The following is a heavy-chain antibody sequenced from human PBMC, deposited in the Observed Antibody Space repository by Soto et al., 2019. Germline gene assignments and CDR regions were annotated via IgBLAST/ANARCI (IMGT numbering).Heavy chain of an antibody. J-gene: IGHJ4*02. D-gene: IGHD6-6*01. Sequence: SETLSLTCSLYSGSFRGFYWSWIRQPPGKRLEWIGEISQSGSTNYNPSLKSRVSISVDTSKNQFSLNLTSVTAADTAVYYCARAPKVSGSSQTRPDFWGQGAVVT. CDR1: SGSFRGFY. V-gene: IGHV4-34*01. CDR2: ISQSGST. CDR3: ARAPKVSGSSQTRPDF.